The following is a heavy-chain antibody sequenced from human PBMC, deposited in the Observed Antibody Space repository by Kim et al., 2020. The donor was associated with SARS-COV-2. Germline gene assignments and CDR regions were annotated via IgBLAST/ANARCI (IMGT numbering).Heavy chain of an antibody. Sequence: KGRFTISRDNAKNSLYLQMNSLRAEDTAVYYCARSLQTPYYYDSSGRFDPWGQGTLVTVSS. D-gene: IGHD3-22*01. J-gene: IGHJ5*02. V-gene: IGHV3-11*06. CDR3: ARSLQTPYYYDSSGRFDP.